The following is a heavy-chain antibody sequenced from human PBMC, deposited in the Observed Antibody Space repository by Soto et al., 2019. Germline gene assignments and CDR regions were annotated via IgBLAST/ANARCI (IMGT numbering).Heavy chain of an antibody. J-gene: IGHJ4*02. CDR3: ARGQQLVRNS. V-gene: IGHV4-30-2*01. Sequence: QLQLQESGSGLVKPSQTLSLTCAVSGCSISSGGYSWSWLRQPPGKGLEWIGYIYHSGSTYYNPSLKSRATISVDRAKNRFSLKLSSVTAADTAVYYCARGQQLVRNSWGQGTLVTVSS. CDR2: IYHSGST. D-gene: IGHD6-13*01. CDR1: GCSISSGGYS.